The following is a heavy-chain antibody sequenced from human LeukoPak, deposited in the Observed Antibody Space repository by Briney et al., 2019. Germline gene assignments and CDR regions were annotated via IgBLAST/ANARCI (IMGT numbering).Heavy chain of an antibody. J-gene: IGHJ4*02. D-gene: IGHD3-9*01. Sequence: GGSLRLSCAASGFTFSSHAMSWVRQAPGKGLEWVSAISGSGDSTYYADSVKGRFTISRDNSKNTLYLQMNSLRAEDTAVYYCASDILSGYYSENYWGQGTLVTVSS. CDR2: ISGSGDST. CDR3: ASDILSGYYSENY. CDR1: GFTFSSHA. V-gene: IGHV3-23*01.